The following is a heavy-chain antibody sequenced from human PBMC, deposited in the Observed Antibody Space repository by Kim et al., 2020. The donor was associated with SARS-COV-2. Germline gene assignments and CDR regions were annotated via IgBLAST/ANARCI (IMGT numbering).Heavy chain of an antibody. V-gene: IGHV1-2*06. CDR3: ARVFCSGGSCSRMVNYYYGMDI. CDR2: INPKSGGT. CDR1: GYTFTGYY. D-gene: IGHD2-15*01. Sequence: ASVKVSCKASGYTFTGYYMHWVRQAPGQGLEWMGRINPKSGGTNYAQKFQGRVTMTRDTSISTAYMELSSLRSDDTAIYYCARVFCSGGSCSRMVNYYYGMDIWGQGTTVTVSS. J-gene: IGHJ6*02.